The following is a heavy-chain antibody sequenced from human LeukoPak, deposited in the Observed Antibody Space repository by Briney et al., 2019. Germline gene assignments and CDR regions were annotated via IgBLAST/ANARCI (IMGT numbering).Heavy chain of an antibody. CDR1: GYTFTSYD. V-gene: IGHV1-8*03. CDR2: MNPNSGNT. CDR3: AICRSGSYCFDY. D-gene: IGHD1-26*01. J-gene: IGHJ4*02. Sequence: GASVKVSCKASGYTFTSYDINWVRQATGQGLEWMGWMNPNSGNTGYAQKLQGRVTITRNTSISTAYMELSSLRSEDTAVYYCAICRSGSYCFDYWGQGTLVTVSS.